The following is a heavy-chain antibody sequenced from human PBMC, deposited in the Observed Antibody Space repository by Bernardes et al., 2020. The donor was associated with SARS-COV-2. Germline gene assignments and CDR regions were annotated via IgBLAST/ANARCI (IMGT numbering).Heavy chain of an antibody. Sequence: GGSLRLSCAASGFTFRSYAMSWVRQAPGKGLEWVSVISGSGGSTDYAESVKGRFTISRDNSKNTLYLQLNCLVKDYWPEEDSLKRAGHGKDDLAFGDVLGDSGPVLQRWNVRLYVIGENGSKPLQGLPWG. J-gene: IGHJ5*02. CDR3: LKRAGHGKDDLAFGDVLGDSGPVLQRWNVRLYVIGENGSKPLQGLP. CDR2: ISGSGGST. CDR1: GFTFRSYA. D-gene: IGHD5-12*01. V-gene: IGHV3-23*01.